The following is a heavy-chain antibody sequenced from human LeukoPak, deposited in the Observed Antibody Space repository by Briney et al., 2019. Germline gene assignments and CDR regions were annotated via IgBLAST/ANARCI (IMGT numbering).Heavy chain of an antibody. CDR2: ISGSGAST. D-gene: IGHD2-8*01. Sequence: GGSVRLSCAASGFIFSNYAMSWVRQAPGKGLEWVSTISGSGASTYYADSVKGRFAISRNNSKNTLYLQMNSLRAEDTAVYYCAKDRSCTNDICHGDFDYWGQGTLVTVSS. J-gene: IGHJ4*02. CDR3: AKDRSCTNDICHGDFDY. CDR1: GFIFSNYA. V-gene: IGHV3-23*01.